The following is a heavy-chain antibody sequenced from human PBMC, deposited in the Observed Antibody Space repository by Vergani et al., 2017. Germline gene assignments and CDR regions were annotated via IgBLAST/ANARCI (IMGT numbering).Heavy chain of an antibody. J-gene: IGHJ5*01. V-gene: IGHV3-33*01. D-gene: IGHD1-14*01. CDR3: ARDLRLLYNRFDS. Sequence: QVQLVESGGGVVQPGRSLRLSCAASGFTFNQYGMHWVRQAPGKGLEWVAVKWYDGNNKQYADSVKGRFTISRDNSKSTMYLQMNSLRDEDTGVYYCARDLRLLYNRFDSWGQGPLVTVSS. CDR2: KWYDGNNK. CDR1: GFTFNQYG.